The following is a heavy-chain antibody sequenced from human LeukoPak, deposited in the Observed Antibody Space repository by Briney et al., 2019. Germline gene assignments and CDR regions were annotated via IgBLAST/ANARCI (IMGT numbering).Heavy chain of an antibody. D-gene: IGHD6-6*01. Sequence: GASVKVSCKASGYTFTSYDINWVRQAPGQGLEWMGGIIPIFGTANYAQKFQGRVTITADGSTSTAYMELSSLRSEDTAVYYCAREVKELVGYYYYGMDVWGQGTTVTVSS. J-gene: IGHJ6*02. V-gene: IGHV1-69*13. CDR3: AREVKELVGYYYYGMDV. CDR1: GYTFTSYD. CDR2: IIPIFGTA.